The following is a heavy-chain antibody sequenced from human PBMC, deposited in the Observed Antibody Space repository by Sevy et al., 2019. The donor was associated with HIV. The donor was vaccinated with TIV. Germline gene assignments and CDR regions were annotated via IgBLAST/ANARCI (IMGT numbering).Heavy chain of an antibody. CDR2: IRNRPNRHTT. D-gene: IGHD2-21*01. J-gene: IGHJ6*03. V-gene: IGHV3-72*01. CDR3: VRGPNCGVGGCQQISPYCLDV. CDR1: GFTFSDHY. Sequence: GGSLRLSCAASGFTFSDHYVDWVRQAPGKGLEWVGRIRNRPNRHTTEYAASVEGGFTISRDDSKNSLYLQMNSLKTEDSAVYYCVRGPNCGVGGCQQISPYCLDVWGKGATVTVSS.